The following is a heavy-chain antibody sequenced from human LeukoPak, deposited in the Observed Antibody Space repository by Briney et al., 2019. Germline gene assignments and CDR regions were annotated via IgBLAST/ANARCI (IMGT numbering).Heavy chain of an antibody. J-gene: IGHJ4*02. CDR2: ISYDGSNK. Sequence: GGSLRLSCAASGFTFSSYAMHWVRQAPGKGLEWVAVISYDGSNKYYADSVKGRFTISRDNSKNTLYLQMNSLRAEDTAVYYCARGSSRDGYSSSWYYFDYWGQGTLVTVSS. CDR1: GFTFSSYA. CDR3: ARGSSRDGYSSSWYYFDY. D-gene: IGHD6-13*01. V-gene: IGHV3-30*14.